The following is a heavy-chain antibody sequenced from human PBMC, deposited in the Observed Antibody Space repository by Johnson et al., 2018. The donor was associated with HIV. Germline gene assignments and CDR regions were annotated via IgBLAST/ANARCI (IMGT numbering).Heavy chain of an antibody. Sequence: QLVESGGGVVQPGRSLRVSCAASGFTFSNYAMHWVRQPPGKGLEWVSSISWDSGTLGYADSVKGRFTISRDNAKISLYLQMDSLRAEDTAVYYCAKDMSRVVTPWAVSFDIWGQGTMVTVSS. J-gene: IGHJ3*02. D-gene: IGHD4-23*01. CDR3: AKDMSRVVTPWAVSFDI. CDR2: ISWDSGTL. V-gene: IGHV3-9*01. CDR1: GFTFSNYA.